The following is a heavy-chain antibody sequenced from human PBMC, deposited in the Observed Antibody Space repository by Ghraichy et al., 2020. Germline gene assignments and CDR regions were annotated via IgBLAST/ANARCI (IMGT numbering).Heavy chain of an antibody. CDR2: IYRVGST. D-gene: IGHD3-10*01. V-gene: IGHV3-53*01. J-gene: IGHJ4*02. CDR1: GFIVTSDY. Sequence: GGSLRLSCAASGFIVTSDYMSWVRQAPGKGLEWVSLIYRVGSTYYADSVKGRFTISRDNSENTLYLQMNSLRTEDTAVYYCARGDIHGDYWGQGTLVTVSS. CDR3: ARGDIHGDY.